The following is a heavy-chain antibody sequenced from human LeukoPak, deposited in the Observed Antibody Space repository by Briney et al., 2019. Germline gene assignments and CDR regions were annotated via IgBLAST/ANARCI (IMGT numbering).Heavy chain of an antibody. J-gene: IGHJ4*02. CDR2: INWDGGST. CDR3: AREVPSRWRASYFDY. V-gene: IGHV3-20*04. CDR1: GFTFDDYG. Sequence: PGGSLRLSCAASGFTFDDYGMSWVRQTPGKGLEWVSGINWDGGSTGYADSVKGRFTISRDNAKNSLYLQMNSLRAEDTAVYYCAREVPSRWRASYFDYWGQGTLVTVSS. D-gene: IGHD1-26*01.